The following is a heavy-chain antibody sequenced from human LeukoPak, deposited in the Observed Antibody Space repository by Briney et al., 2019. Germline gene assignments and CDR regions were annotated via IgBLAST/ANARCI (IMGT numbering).Heavy chain of an antibody. CDR3: AGAGSYYEPYYFDY. CDR2: INHSGST. Sequence: SETLSLTCAVYGGSFSGYYWSWIRRPPGKGLEWIGEINHSGSTNYNPSLKSRVTISVDTSKNQFSLKLSSVTAADTAVYYCAGAGSYYEPYYFDYWGQGTLVTVSS. D-gene: IGHD1-26*01. V-gene: IGHV4-34*01. J-gene: IGHJ4*02. CDR1: GGSFSGYY.